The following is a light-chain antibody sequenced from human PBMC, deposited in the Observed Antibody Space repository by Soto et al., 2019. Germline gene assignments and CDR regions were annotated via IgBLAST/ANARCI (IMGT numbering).Light chain of an antibody. CDR2: GAS. V-gene: IGKV1-39*01. CDR1: QFVDTY. Sequence: DIQMTQSPSSLSATVGDRVTISCRASQFVDTYLNWFQQKPGKAPKLLISGASTLQTGVPSRFSGSGSGTDFALTISSLQPEDFATYYCQRSYSIPLTFGGGTKVDIK. CDR3: QRSYSIPLT. J-gene: IGKJ4*01.